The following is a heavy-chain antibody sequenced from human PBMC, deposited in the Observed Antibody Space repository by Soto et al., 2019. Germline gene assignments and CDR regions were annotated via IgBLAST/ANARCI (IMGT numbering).Heavy chain of an antibody. CDR2: IDPSDSDT. D-gene: IGHD2-15*01. CDR1: GYIFTTYW. CDR3: APHDAQVDRRWFDP. V-gene: IGHV5-10-1*01. J-gene: IGHJ5*02. Sequence: GESLKISCKGSGYIFTTYWISWVRQMPGKGLEWMGMIDPSDSDTYYSPSFQGHVTFSADKSIITVYLQWSSLKASHTAMYYCAPHDAQVDRRWFDPWAQGTLVTVSS.